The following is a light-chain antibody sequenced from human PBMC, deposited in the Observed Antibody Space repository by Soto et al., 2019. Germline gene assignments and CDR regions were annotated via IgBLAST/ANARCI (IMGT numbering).Light chain of an antibody. Sequence: DIQMTQSPSTLSASVGDRVAITCRASQSISSSLAWYQQKPGKAPKLLIYKASSLESGVPSRFSGSGSGTEFTLTISSLQPDDFAVYYCQQYNNWPPLTFGQGTRLEIK. J-gene: IGKJ5*01. CDR3: QQYNNWPPLT. CDR2: KAS. CDR1: QSISSS. V-gene: IGKV1-5*03.